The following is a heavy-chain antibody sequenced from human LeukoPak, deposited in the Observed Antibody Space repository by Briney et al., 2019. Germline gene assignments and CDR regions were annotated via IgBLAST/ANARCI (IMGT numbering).Heavy chain of an antibody. D-gene: IGHD2-8*01. J-gene: IGHJ4*02. CDR2: ISYDGSNK. CDR1: GFTFSSYG. V-gene: IGHV3-30*18. CDR3: AKGGRYCTNCALDY. Sequence: GGSLRLSCAASGFTFSSYGVHWVRQAPGKGLEWVAVISYDGSNKYYADSVKGRFTISRDNSKNTLYLQMNSLRAEDTAVYYCAKGGRYCTNCALDYWGQGTLVTVSS.